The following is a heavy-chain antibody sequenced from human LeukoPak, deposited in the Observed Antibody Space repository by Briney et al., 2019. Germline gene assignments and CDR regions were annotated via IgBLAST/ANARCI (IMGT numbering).Heavy chain of an antibody. Sequence: SETLSLTCTVSGGSISSYYWSWIRQPPGKGLEWIGYIYYSGSTNYNPSLKSRVTISVDTSKNQFSLKLSSVTAADTAVYYCARGLYGYDYDILTGHYYYGMDVWGQGTTVTVSS. V-gene: IGHV4-59*01. J-gene: IGHJ6*02. CDR2: IYYSGST. D-gene: IGHD3-9*01. CDR3: ARGLYGYDYDILTGHYYYGMDV. CDR1: GGSISSYY.